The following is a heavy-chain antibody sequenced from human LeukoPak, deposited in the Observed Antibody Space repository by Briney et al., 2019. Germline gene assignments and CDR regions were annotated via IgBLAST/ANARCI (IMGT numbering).Heavy chain of an antibody. CDR1: GGSFSGYY. CDR2: IYYSGST. V-gene: IGHV4-34*01. CDR3: ARQAYIGWFDP. J-gene: IGHJ5*02. Sequence: PSETLSLTCAVYGGSFSGYYWSWIRQPPGKGLEWIGSIYYSGSTYYNPSLKSRVTISVDTSKNQFSLKLSSVTAADTAVYYCARQAYIGWFDPWGQGTLVTVSS. D-gene: IGHD3-16*01.